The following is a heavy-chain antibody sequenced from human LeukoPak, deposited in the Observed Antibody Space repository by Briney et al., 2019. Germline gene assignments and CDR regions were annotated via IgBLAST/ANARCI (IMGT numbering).Heavy chain of an antibody. CDR1: GFAFNTYW. CDR3: ARDTYYIMHF. J-gene: IGHJ6*02. V-gene: IGHV3-74*03. CDR2: ITSDGVTT. Sequence: GGSLRLSCAASGFAFNTYWMHWVRQAPGKGLEWVSLITSDGVTTKYADSVKGRFTISRDNAKNTVYLQMDSLRAEDAAVYYCARDTYYIMHFWGQGTTVTVSS.